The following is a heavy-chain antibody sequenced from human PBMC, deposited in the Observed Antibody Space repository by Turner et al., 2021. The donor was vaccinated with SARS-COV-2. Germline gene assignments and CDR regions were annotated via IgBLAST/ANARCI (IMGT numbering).Heavy chain of an antibody. CDR1: GYTFTSYY. V-gene: IGHV1-46*01. CDR2: INPSGGNT. D-gene: IGHD2-2*01. CDR3: ARGGIPVAARDAFDY. Sequence: QVPLVQSGAEVKKPGASVKVSCKASGYTFTSYYMHWVRQAPGQGLEWMGIINPSGGNTSNAQKYQGRVTMTRDTSTSTVYMELISLRFEDTAVYYGARGGIPVAARDAFDYWGQGTLVTVSS. J-gene: IGHJ4*02.